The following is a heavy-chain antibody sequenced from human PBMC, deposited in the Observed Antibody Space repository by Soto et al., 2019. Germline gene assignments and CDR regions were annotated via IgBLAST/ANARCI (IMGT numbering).Heavy chain of an antibody. J-gene: IGHJ4*02. D-gene: IGHD1-26*01. CDR3: AKDAQSGSYRYYFDY. CDR1: GFTFRKHA. V-gene: IGHV3-23*01. CDR2: ITASGSAT. Sequence: GGSLRLSCAASGFTFRKHAMTWVRQAPGQGLEYVSSITASGSATFYAASVRGRFAISRDNAKNTLYLQMNSLRAEDTAVYYCAKDAQSGSYRYYFDYWGQGTLVTVSS.